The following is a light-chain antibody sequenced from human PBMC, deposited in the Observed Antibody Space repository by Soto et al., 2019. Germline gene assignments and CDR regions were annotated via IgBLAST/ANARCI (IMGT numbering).Light chain of an antibody. CDR1: QGIRSY. J-gene: IGKJ5*01. V-gene: IGKV1-9*01. CDR2: IAS. Sequence: DIQLTQSPSFLSTSVGDIVTITCRASQGIRSYLAWYQQKPGRAPKLLMYIASSLQTGVPSRFSGSGSGTEFTLTITSLQPEDFATYYCQQVNSYPITFGQGTRLEIK. CDR3: QQVNSYPIT.